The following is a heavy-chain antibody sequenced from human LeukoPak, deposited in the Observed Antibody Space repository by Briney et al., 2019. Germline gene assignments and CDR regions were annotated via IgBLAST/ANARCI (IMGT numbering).Heavy chain of an antibody. CDR1: GGSFSDYD. Sequence: SETLSLTCAVYGGSFSDYDWSWIRQPPGKGLEWIGYIYYSGSTNYNPSLKSRVTISVDTSKNQFSLKLSSVTAADTAVYYCARITMVRGVGMDVWGKGTTVTISS. CDR2: IYYSGST. V-gene: IGHV4-59*01. D-gene: IGHD3-10*01. J-gene: IGHJ6*03. CDR3: ARITMVRGVGMDV.